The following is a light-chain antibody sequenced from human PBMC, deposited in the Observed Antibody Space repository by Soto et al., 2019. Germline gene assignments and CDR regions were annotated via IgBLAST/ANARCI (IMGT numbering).Light chain of an antibody. Sequence: EIVLTQSPVTLSLSPGERATLSCRASQRITNNFLAWFQQKAGLAPRLLIYGASTRASGVPDRFSGGGSGTDFVLTISRLEPEDFAVYYCQQYGRSPFTFGQGTKLLIK. CDR1: QRITNNF. CDR2: GAS. CDR3: QQYGRSPFT. J-gene: IGKJ2*01. V-gene: IGKV3-20*01.